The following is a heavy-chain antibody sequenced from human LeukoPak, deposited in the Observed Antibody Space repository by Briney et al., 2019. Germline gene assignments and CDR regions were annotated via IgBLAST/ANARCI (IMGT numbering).Heavy chain of an antibody. V-gene: IGHV4-38-2*02. J-gene: IGHJ4*02. CDR1: GYSISSGYY. CDR2: INHSGST. CDR3: ARDGSGSYLCDY. D-gene: IGHD3-10*01. Sequence: SETLSLTCTVSGYSISSGYYWGWIRQPPGKGLEWIGSINHSGSTYYNASLQSRVTISVDTSKNQFSLKLSSVTAADTAVYYCARDGSGSYLCDYWGQGTLVTVSS.